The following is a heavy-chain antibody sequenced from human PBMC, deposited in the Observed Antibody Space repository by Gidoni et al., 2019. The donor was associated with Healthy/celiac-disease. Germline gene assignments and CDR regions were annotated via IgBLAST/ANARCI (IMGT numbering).Heavy chain of an antibody. CDR1: GFTFPSHA. Sequence: EVQLVESGGGLVQPGGSLRLSCSASGFTFPSHAMHWVRQAPGEGLEYVSAISSNGGRTYYANSVKGRFTISRDNSKNTLYLQMGSLRAEDMAVYYCARGTYYYDRGAFDIWGQGTMVTVSS. CDR3: ARGTYYYDRGAFDI. J-gene: IGHJ3*02. V-gene: IGHV3-64*01. D-gene: IGHD3-22*01. CDR2: ISSNGGRT.